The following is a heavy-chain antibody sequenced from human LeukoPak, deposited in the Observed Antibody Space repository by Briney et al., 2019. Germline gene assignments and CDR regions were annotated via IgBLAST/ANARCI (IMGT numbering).Heavy chain of an antibody. V-gene: IGHV4-61*02. CDR1: GGSISSGSYY. CDR3: ARGPPGGGYYYYYYMDV. D-gene: IGHD3-10*01. CDR2: IYTSGST. Sequence: SETLSLTCTVSGGSISSGSYYWSWIRQPAGKGLEWIGRIYTSGSTNYNPSLKSRVTISVDTSKNQFSLKLSSVTAADTAVYYCARGPPGGGYYYYYYMDVWGKGTTVTISS. J-gene: IGHJ6*03.